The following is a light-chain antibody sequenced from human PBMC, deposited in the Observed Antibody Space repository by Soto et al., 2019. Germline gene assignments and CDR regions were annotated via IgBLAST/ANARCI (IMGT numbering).Light chain of an antibody. CDR1: QSVNNNF. V-gene: IGKV3-20*01. Sequence: DIVLTQSPGTLSLSPGERATLSCRASQSVNNNFLAWYQQKPGQAPRLLIYGASSRATGIPDRFSGSGSGTDFTLTINRLDPEDFAVYYCQHYVTYPLTFGGGTKVEIK. CDR2: GAS. J-gene: IGKJ4*01. CDR3: QHYVTYPLT.